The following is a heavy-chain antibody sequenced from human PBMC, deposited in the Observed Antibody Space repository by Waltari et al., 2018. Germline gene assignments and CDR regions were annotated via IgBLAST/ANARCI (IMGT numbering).Heavy chain of an antibody. D-gene: IGHD3-22*01. CDR1: RGSISNYY. CDR2: IYYSVRT. CDR3: ARTYYVSSGYWVDYFDY. V-gene: IGHV4-59*01. Sequence: QVQLQESGPGLVKPSETLSLTCTVSRGSISNYYWSWIRQPPGKGLEWIGFIYYSVRTNYNPSLTSRVTISLDTSQTQSSLNLSSVTAADTAVYYCARTYYVSSGYWVDYFDYWGQGTLVTVSS. J-gene: IGHJ4*02.